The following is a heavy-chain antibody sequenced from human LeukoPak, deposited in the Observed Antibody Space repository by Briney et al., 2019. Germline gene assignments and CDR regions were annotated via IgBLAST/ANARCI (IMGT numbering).Heavy chain of an antibody. J-gene: IGHJ4*02. CDR3: ARDRGSTVTSYYFDY. Sequence: ASVKVSCKASGYTFTNYGISWVRQAPGQGLEWMGWISAYNGNTNYAQKLQGRVTMTTDTSTSTAYMELRSLRPDDTAVYYCARDRGSTVTSYYFDYWGQGTLVTVSS. D-gene: IGHD4-17*01. V-gene: IGHV1-18*01. CDR2: ISAYNGNT. CDR1: GYTFTNYG.